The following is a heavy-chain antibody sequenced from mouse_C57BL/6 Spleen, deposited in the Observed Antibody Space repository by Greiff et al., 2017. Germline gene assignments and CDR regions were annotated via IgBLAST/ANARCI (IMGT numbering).Heavy chain of an antibody. CDR3: ARRGPYYGSSYYAMDY. Sequence: VQLQQSGAELVRPGTSVKVSCKASGYAFTNYLIEWVKQRPGQGLEWIGVINPGSGGTNYNEKFKGKATLTADKSSSTAYMQLSSLTSEDSAVYFCARRGPYYGSSYYAMDYWGQGTSVTVSS. D-gene: IGHD1-1*01. CDR1: GYAFTNYL. CDR2: INPGSGGT. V-gene: IGHV1-54*01. J-gene: IGHJ4*01.